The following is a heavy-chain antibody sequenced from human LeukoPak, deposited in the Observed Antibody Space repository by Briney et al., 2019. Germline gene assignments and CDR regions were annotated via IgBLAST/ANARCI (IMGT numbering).Heavy chain of an antibody. D-gene: IGHD3-3*01. CDR2: IYHSGST. Sequence: SETLSLTCTVSGGSISSGGYYWSWIRQPPGKGLEWIGYIYHSGSTYYNPSLMSRVTISVDRSKNQFSLKLSSVTAADTAVYYCARVHYDFWSGYSMNWFDPWGQGTLVTVSS. CDR3: ARVHYDFWSGYSMNWFDP. CDR1: GGSISSGGYY. V-gene: IGHV4-30-2*01. J-gene: IGHJ5*02.